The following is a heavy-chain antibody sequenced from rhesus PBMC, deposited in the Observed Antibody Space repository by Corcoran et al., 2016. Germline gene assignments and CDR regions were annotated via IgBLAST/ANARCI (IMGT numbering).Heavy chain of an antibody. D-gene: IGHD2-39*02. CDR1: GYTFTRYS. J-gene: IGHJ4*01. V-gene: IGHV7-114*01. CDR3: AKYTTYFDY. Sequence: QVQLVQSGAEVKQPGASVKVSCKASGYTFTRYSMNLVRQAHGQRLEWMGGINTDTGTPTNAQGFKERFTFSMDTSISTAYLQISSLQTEDTAVYYCAKYTTYFDYWGQGVLVTVSS. CDR2: INTDTGTP.